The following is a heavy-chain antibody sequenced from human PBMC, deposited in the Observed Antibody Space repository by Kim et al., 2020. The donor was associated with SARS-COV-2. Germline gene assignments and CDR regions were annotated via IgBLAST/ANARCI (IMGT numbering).Heavy chain of an antibody. D-gene: IGHD1-26*01. CDR3: ARDRAGATLQGWFDP. Sequence: ASVKVSCKGSGYTFTSYGISWVRQAPGQGLEWVGWISPHSGNRNYAQNLQGRVTMTTDTSTSTAYMELRSLRSDDTAVYYCARDRAGATLQGWFDPWGQGTLVTVSS. J-gene: IGHJ5*02. V-gene: IGHV1-18*01. CDR2: ISPHSGNR. CDR1: GYTFTSYG.